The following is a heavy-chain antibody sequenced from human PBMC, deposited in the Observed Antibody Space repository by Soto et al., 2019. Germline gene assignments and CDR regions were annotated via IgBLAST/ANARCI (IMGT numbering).Heavy chain of an antibody. CDR3: ARWVGGSMYDNSGKYDS. D-gene: IGHD3-22*01. CDR2: VAYDGSKT. CDR1: GFTFSSNG. J-gene: IGHJ5*01. V-gene: IGHV3-30*03. Sequence: QVQLVESGGGVVQPGRSLRLTCAASGFTFSSNGMHWVRQAPGKGLEWAALVAYDGSKTYYGDSVRGRFTISRDNSEHTLYLQMNSLRAEDTAVYYCARWVGGSMYDNSGKYDSWGQGTLVTVSS.